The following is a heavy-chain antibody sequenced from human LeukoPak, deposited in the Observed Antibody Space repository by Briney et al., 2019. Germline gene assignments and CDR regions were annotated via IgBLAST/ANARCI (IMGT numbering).Heavy chain of an antibody. CDR1: RYAFTSYY. V-gene: IGHV1-46*01. CDR2: INPSGGST. Sequence: EASVKVSCQAYRYAFTSYYMHYVRQAHAQRIEWMGIINPSGGSTSYTQKFQGRVTMTRDTSTSTVYMELSSLRSEDTAVYYCARDPGGGDYVPLYYFDCWGQGTLVTVSS. D-gene: IGHD4-17*01. J-gene: IGHJ4*02. CDR3: ARDPGGGDYVPLYYFDC.